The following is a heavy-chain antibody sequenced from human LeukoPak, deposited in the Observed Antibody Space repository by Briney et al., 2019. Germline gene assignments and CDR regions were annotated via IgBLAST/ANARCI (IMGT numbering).Heavy chain of an antibody. V-gene: IGHV3-30*18. CDR2: ISYDGSNK. D-gene: IGHD3-10*01. CDR3: TKEGYYGSGSFPDY. Sequence: PGRSLRLSCAASGFTFSSYGMHWVRQAPGKGLEWVAVISYDGSNKYYADSVKGRFTISRDNSKNTLYLQMNSLRAEDTAVYYCTKEGYYGSGSFPDYWGQGTLVTVSS. J-gene: IGHJ4*02. CDR1: GFTFSSYG.